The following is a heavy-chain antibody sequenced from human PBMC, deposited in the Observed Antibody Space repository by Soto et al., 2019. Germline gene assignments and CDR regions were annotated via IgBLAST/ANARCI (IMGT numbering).Heavy chain of an antibody. Sequence: EVQLVESGGGLVQPGGSLRLSCAASGFTFSSYWMHWVRQVPEKGLVWVSRINSDGSITNYADAVKGRFTISRDNVKNALYLHMNSLRAEDTAVYYCVRYPRSVGGSYRPAYWGQGTLVTVSS. D-gene: IGHD3-16*02. CDR1: GFTFSSYW. V-gene: IGHV3-74*01. CDR3: VRYPRSVGGSYRPAY. CDR2: INSDGSIT. J-gene: IGHJ4*02.